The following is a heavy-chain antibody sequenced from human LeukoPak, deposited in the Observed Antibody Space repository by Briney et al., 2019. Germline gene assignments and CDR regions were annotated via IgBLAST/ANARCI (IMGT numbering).Heavy chain of an antibody. Sequence: GPVKVSCKASGYTFTGYYMHWVRQAPGQGLEWMVWINPNSGGTNYAQKFQGRVTMTRDTSISTAYMELSRLRADDTAVYYCARGRYCSGGSCYSTLDYWGQGTLVIVST. CDR3: ARGRYCSGGSCYSTLDY. J-gene: IGHJ4*02. V-gene: IGHV1-2*02. CDR1: GYTFTGYY. D-gene: IGHD2-15*01. CDR2: INPNSGGT.